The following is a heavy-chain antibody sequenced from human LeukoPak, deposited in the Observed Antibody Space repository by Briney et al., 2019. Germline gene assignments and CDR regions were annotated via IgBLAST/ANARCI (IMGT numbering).Heavy chain of an antibody. D-gene: IGHD1-26*01. CDR1: GGSISSYY. Sequence: PSETLSLTCTVSGGSISSYYWSWRRQPAGKGLEWIGRIYASGSTNYNASLKSRVSMSVDTSKNQFSLKLSSVTAADTAVFYCARENSGSYREFDYWGQGTLVTVSS. CDR2: IYASGST. V-gene: IGHV4-4*07. J-gene: IGHJ4*02. CDR3: ARENSGSYREFDY.